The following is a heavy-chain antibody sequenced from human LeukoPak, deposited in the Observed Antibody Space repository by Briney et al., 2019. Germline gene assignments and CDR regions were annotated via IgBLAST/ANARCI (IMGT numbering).Heavy chain of an antibody. CDR2: VYYSGST. J-gene: IGHJ4*02. CDR1: GGSMDTKVYY. D-gene: IGHD3-16*02. Sequence: PSETLSLTCTVSGGSMDTKVYYWGWIRHPPGKGMEWIGTVYYSGSTDYNPSFKSRVTISGDTSKNQFSLKLSSVTAADTAVYYCAVLRALSYDYWGQGTLVTVSS. CDR3: AVLRALSYDY. V-gene: IGHV4-39*07.